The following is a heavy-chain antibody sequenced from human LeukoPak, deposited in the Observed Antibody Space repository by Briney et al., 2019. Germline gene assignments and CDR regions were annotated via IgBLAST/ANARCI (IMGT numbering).Heavy chain of an antibody. CDR3: ARAPPRRCPGNDCYPIFDF. J-gene: IGHJ4*02. CDR1: GDSIISSY. D-gene: IGHD2-21*02. CDR2: MMFNGKT. V-gene: IGHV4-59*01. Sequence: SETLSLTCTVSGDSIISSYWSWIRQPPGKGLEWIAYMMFNGKTDYNPPLKSRVTISLDTSKNQFSLILNSVTTADTAVYYCARAPPRRCPGNDCYPIFDFWGQGSLVTVSS.